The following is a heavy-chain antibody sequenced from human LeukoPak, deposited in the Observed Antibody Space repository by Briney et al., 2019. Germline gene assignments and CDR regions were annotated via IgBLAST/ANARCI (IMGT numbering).Heavy chain of an antibody. CDR1: GFTFSSYG. V-gene: IGHV3-23*01. J-gene: IGHJ6*04. CDR3: ARGLHGDYPHV. D-gene: IGHD4-17*01. Sequence: GRSLRLSCAASGFTFSSYGMSWVRQAPGKGLEWVSAISGSGGSTYYADSVKGRFTISRDNSKNTLYLQMNSLRAEDTAVYYCARGLHGDYPHVWGKGTTVTISS. CDR2: ISGSGGST.